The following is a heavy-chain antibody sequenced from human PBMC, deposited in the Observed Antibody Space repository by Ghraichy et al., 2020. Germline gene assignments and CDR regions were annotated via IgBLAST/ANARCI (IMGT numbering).Heavy chain of an antibody. V-gene: IGHV4-34*01. D-gene: IGHD3-3*01. CDR2: INHSGST. CDR3: ARRDFWNTNDY. J-gene: IGHJ4*02. Sequence: SETLSLTCAVYGGSFSDYYWTWIRQPPGKGLEWIGEINHSGSTNYNPSLESRVTISVDTSKKQFSLRMRSVTAADTAVYYCARRDFWNTNDYWGQGSLVSVSS. CDR1: GGSFSDYY.